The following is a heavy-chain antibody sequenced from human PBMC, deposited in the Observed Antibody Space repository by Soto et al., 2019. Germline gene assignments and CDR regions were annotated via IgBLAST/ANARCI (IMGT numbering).Heavy chain of an antibody. V-gene: IGHV3-33*01. CDR2: IWYDGSNK. Sequence: QVQLVESGGGVVQPGRSLRLSCAASGFTFSSYGMHWVRQAPGKGLEWVAVIWYDGSNKYYADSVKGRFTISRDNSKNTLYLQMNSLRAEDTAVYYCGRGWYAFDIWGQGTMVPVSS. J-gene: IGHJ3*02. CDR3: GRGWYAFDI. D-gene: IGHD2-15*01. CDR1: GFTFSSYG.